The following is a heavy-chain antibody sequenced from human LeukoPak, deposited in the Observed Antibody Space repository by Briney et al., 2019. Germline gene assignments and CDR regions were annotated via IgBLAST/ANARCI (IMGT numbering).Heavy chain of an antibody. CDR1: GGSFSGYY. D-gene: IGHD3-22*01. Sequence: SETLSLTCAVYGGSFSGYYWSWIRQPPGKGLEWIGEINHSGSTNYNPSLKSRVTISVDTSKNQFSLKLSSVTAEDTAVYYCTRRYNYDSSGYYYVRDAFDIWGQGTMVTVSS. V-gene: IGHV4-34*03. CDR3: TRRYNYDSSGYYYVRDAFDI. J-gene: IGHJ3*02. CDR2: INHSGST.